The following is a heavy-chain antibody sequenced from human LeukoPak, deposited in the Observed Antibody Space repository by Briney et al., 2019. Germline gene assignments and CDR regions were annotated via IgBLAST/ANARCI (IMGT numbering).Heavy chain of an antibody. Sequence: QSGGSLRLSCAASGFTFSSYAMSWVRQAPGKGLEWVSAISGSGGSTYYADSVKGRFTISRDNSKNTLYLQMNSLRAEDTAVYYCAKGPDSSGLNWFDPWGQGTLVTGSS. CDR2: ISGSGGST. CDR3: AKGPDSSGLNWFDP. CDR1: GFTFSSYA. J-gene: IGHJ5*02. D-gene: IGHD6-19*01. V-gene: IGHV3-23*01.